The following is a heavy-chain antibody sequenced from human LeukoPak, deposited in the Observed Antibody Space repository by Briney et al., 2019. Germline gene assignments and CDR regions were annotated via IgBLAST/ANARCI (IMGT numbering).Heavy chain of an antibody. J-gene: IGHJ4*02. Sequence: SETLSLTCAVSGGSLSRNNWWGWGRQPPGKGLEWIGEIYHSGSPNYNPSLKSRVTISVDKSRNHFSLNLSSVTAADTAVYYCARVNINNWHSCDYWGQGTLVTVSS. V-gene: IGHV4-4*02. CDR3: ARVNINNWHSCDY. CDR2: IYHSGSP. D-gene: IGHD1-1*01. CDR1: GGSLSRNNW.